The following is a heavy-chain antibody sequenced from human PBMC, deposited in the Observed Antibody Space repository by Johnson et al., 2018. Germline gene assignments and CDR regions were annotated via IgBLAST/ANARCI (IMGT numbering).Heavy chain of an antibody. D-gene: IGHD3-22*01. CDR1: GFTVSSNY. Sequence: QVQLVESGGGLIQXGGSLRLSCAASGFTVSSNYMSWVRQAPGKGLEWVAVISYEGSNKYYADSVKGRFTLSRDNSKKTLYLQMNSLGVEDTAVYYGASDRSYFDRRGSYWGLFDYWGQGTLVTVSS. CDR2: ISYEGSNK. V-gene: IGHV3-30*03. J-gene: IGHJ4*02. CDR3: ASDRSYFDRRGSYWGLFDY.